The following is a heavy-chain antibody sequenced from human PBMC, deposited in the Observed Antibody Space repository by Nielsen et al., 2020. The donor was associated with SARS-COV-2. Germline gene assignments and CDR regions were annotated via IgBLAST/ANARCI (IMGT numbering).Heavy chain of an antibody. Sequence: GSLRLSCAVYGGSFSAYSWTWIRQSPGKGLDWIGEVTDSGSTKYSPSLKSRVTISADTSKNQISLKLTSVTAADTAVYYCARGVPGYWGQGTLVTVSS. CDR1: GGSFSAYS. CDR3: ARGVPGY. J-gene: IGHJ4*02. CDR2: VTDSGST. V-gene: IGHV4-34*01.